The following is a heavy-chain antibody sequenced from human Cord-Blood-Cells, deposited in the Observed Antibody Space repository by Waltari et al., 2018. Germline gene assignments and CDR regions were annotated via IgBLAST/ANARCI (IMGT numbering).Heavy chain of an antibody. J-gene: IGHJ4*02. D-gene: IGHD2-21*02. Sequence: QVQLVQSGAEVKKPGASVKVSCKASGYTFTSYDINWVRQATGQGLEWMGWMNPNSGNTGYAQKFQGRVTMTRNTSISTAYMELSSLRSEDTAVYYCASIGDLVGTSPYYFDYWGQGTLVTVSS. CDR1: GYTFTSYD. CDR3: ASIGDLVGTSPYYFDY. CDR2: MNPNSGNT. V-gene: IGHV1-8*01.